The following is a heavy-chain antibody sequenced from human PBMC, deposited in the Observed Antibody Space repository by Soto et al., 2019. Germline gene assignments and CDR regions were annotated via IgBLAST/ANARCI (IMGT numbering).Heavy chain of an antibody. V-gene: IGHV1-69*06. Sequence: QVQLVQSGAEVKKPGSSVKVSCKASGGTFSSYAISWVRQAPGQGLEWMGGIIPIFGTANYAQKFQGRVTITADKSTSTASMELSSLRSEDTAVYYCARASRDRDTYYYGMAVWGQGTTVTFSS. J-gene: IGHJ6*02. CDR3: ARASRDRDTYYYGMAV. D-gene: IGHD5-18*01. CDR2: IIPIFGTA. CDR1: GGTFSSYA.